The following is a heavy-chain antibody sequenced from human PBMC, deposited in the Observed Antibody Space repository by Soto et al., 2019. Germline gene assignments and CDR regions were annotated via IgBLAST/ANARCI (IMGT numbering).Heavy chain of an antibody. CDR3: ARGNYDILTLREYFQH. CDR2: IIPIFGTA. Sequence: ASVKVSCKASGGTFSSYAISWVRQAPGQGLEWMGGIIPIFGTANYAQKFQGRVTITADESTSTAYMELSSLRSEDTAVYYCARGNYDILTLREYFQHWGQGSLVTVSS. D-gene: IGHD3-9*01. V-gene: IGHV1-69*13. CDR1: GGTFSSYA. J-gene: IGHJ1*01.